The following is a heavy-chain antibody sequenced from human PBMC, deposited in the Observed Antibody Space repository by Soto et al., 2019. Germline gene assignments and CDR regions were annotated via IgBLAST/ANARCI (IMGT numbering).Heavy chain of an antibody. CDR1: GGSFSGYY. V-gene: IGHV4-34*01. J-gene: IGHJ4*02. CDR3: ARVAGYSYGSRRNSASGYFDY. D-gene: IGHD5-18*01. CDR2: INHSGST. Sequence: PSETLSLTCAVYGGSFSGYYWSWIRQPPGKGLEWIGEINHSGSTNYNPSLKSRVTISVDTSKNQFSLKLSSVTAADTAVYYCARVAGYSYGSRRNSASGYFDYWGQGTLVTVAS.